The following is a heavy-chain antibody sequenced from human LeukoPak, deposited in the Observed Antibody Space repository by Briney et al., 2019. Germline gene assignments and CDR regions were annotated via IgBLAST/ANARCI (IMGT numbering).Heavy chain of an antibody. CDR3: ARDLHYCTNGVCYPFDY. CDR2: ISAYNGNT. CDR1: GYTFTGYG. V-gene: IGHV1-18*01. J-gene: IGHJ4*02. Sequence: ASVKVSCKASGYTFTGYGISWVRQAPGQGLEWMGWISAYNGNTNYAQKLQGRVTMTTDTSTSTAYMELRSLRSDDTAVYYCARDLHYCTNGVCYPFDYWGQGTLVTVSS. D-gene: IGHD2-8*01.